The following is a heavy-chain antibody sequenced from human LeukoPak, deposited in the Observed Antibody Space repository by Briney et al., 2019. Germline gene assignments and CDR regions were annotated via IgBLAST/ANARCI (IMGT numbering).Heavy chain of an antibody. CDR2: INRDGSST. CDR1: GFTFSNYW. V-gene: IGHV3-74*01. J-gene: IGHJ4*02. CDR3: TPG. D-gene: IGHD3-10*01. Sequence: GGSLRLSCAVSGFTFSNYWMHWVRQAPGKGLVWVSRINRDGSSTYYAASVKGRFTISRDNPKNTLYLQMNSLRAEDTAVYYCTPGGGQGTLVTVSS.